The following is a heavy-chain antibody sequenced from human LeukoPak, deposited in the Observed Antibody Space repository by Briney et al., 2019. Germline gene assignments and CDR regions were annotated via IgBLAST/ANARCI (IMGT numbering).Heavy chain of an antibody. CDR1: GGSISSSSYY. CDR2: IYYSGST. V-gene: IGHV4-39*01. Sequence: SETLSLTCTVSGGSISSSSYYWGWIRQPPGQGLEWIGSIYYSGSTYYNPSLKSRVTISVDTSKNQFSLKLSSVTAADTAVYYCARLTAAGAYVWFDPWGQGTLVTVSS. CDR3: ARLTAAGAYVWFDP. J-gene: IGHJ5*02. D-gene: IGHD6-13*01.